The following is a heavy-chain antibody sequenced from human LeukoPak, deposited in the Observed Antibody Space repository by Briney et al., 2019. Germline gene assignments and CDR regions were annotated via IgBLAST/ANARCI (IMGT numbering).Heavy chain of an antibody. CDR2: ISSNGVNT. J-gene: IGHJ4*02. V-gene: IGHV3-64*01. Sequence: GGSLRLSCAASGFTFRSYTMHWVRQAPGRGLEYVSAISSNGVNTDYATSVKGRFTISRDNSKNTLYLQMGSLRPEDVAVYYCARGQTPYYFDGSGPLDYWGQGSLVTVSS. CDR1: GFTFRSYT. CDR3: ARGQTPYYFDGSGPLDY. D-gene: IGHD3-22*01.